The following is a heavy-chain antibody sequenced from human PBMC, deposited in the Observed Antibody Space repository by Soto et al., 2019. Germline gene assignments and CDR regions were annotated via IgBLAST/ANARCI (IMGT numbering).Heavy chain of an antibody. J-gene: IGHJ4*02. D-gene: IGHD6-19*01. Sequence: GGSLRLACAASGFTFSRYAMSWVRQAPGKGLEWVSAISGSGGSTYYADSVKGRFTISRDNSKNTLYLQMNSLRAEDTAVYYCAKVAPVPWTSGWYDYWGQGTLVTVSS. CDR3: AKVAPVPWTSGWYDY. V-gene: IGHV3-23*01. CDR1: GFTFSRYA. CDR2: ISGSGGST.